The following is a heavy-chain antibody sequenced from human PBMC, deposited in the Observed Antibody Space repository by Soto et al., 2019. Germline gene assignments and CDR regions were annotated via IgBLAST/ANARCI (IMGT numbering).Heavy chain of an antibody. CDR2: IRSKANSYAT. D-gene: IGHD2-15*01. CDR1: GFTFSASA. Sequence: EVQLVESGGGLVQPGGSLKLSCAASGFTFSASAIHWVRQASGKGLEWVGRIRSKANSYATTYTASVKGRFTMSRDDSKYTAYLQMNSLKLEVTAVYYCMGSCSPGTFVYWGQGTLVTVSS. V-gene: IGHV3-73*01. J-gene: IGHJ4*02. CDR3: MGSCSPGTFVY.